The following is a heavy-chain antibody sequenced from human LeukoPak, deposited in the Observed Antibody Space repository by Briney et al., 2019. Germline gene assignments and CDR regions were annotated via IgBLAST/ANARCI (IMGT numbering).Heavy chain of an antibody. D-gene: IGHD2-2*01. V-gene: IGHV3-23*01. CDR1: GFTLTKHA. CDR3: TRDHITSWQIDF. CDR2: INPSSGNT. Sequence: GGSLRLSCAASGFTLTKHAMSWVRQAPGKGLEWVSSINPSSGNTYYADSVKGRFTISGDNSKNTVSLQMNSLRVEDTAVYYCTRDHITSWQIDFWGQGTMVTVSS. J-gene: IGHJ4*02.